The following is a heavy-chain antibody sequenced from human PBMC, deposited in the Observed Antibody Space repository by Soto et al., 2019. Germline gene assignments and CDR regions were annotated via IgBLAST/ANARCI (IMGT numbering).Heavy chain of an antibody. Sequence: ESGGDLVKPGGSLGLSFAASGYTSSVYYMSGIRQAPGKGLGGISYIDTSGTKIYYADSVKGRFTITRDNAKNSLYLEMNSLRDEDTAVYYCASHYDMWSGYLSPVDYWGQGTLVSVSS. V-gene: IGHV3-11*01. CDR3: ASHYDMWSGYLSPVDY. D-gene: IGHD3-3*01. CDR2: IDTSGTKI. J-gene: IGHJ4*02. CDR1: GYTSSVYY.